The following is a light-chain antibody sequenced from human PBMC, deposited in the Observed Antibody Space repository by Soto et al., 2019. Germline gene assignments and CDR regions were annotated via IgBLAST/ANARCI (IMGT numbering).Light chain of an antibody. CDR1: QSVSSN. Sequence: EIVMTQSPAALSVSPGERATISSRASQSVSSNLAWYQQKPGQAPRLLIYGASTRATGIPARFSGSGSGTEFTLTISSLQSEDFAVYYCQQYNNWPYTFGHGTKLEIK. J-gene: IGKJ2*01. CDR2: GAS. CDR3: QQYNNWPYT. V-gene: IGKV3-15*01.